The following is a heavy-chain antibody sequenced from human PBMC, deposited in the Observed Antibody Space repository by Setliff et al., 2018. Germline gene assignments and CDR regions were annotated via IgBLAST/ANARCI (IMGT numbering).Heavy chain of an antibody. CDR1: GGSISSGDYY. V-gene: IGHV4-30-4*02. Sequence: SDTLSLTCTVSGGSISSGDYYWSWIRQPPGKGLEWIGYIYYSGSTYYNPSLKSRVTISVDTSKNQFSLKLSSVTAADTAVYYCARGGEGALGIPYYGMDVWGQGTTVTVSS. D-gene: IGHD2-21*01. CDR3: ARGGEGALGIPYYGMDV. J-gene: IGHJ6*02. CDR2: IYYSGST.